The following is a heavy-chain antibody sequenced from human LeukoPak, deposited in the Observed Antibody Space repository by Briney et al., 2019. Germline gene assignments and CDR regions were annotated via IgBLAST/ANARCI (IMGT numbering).Heavy chain of an antibody. Sequence: GSLRLSCTASGFTVSNNYMSWVRQSPGKGLEWVSISYSDTNTNYADSVKGRFTISRDTSQNTLSLQMNSLRAEDTAVYYCVRKNRDFNAAFDIWGQGTVVTVSA. CDR3: VRKNRDFNAAFDI. CDR1: GFTVSNNY. J-gene: IGHJ3*02. CDR2: SYSDTNT. V-gene: IGHV3-53*01. D-gene: IGHD1-14*01.